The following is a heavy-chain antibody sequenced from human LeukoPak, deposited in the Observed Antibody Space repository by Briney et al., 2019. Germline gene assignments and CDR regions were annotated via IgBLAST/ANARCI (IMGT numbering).Heavy chain of an antibody. CDR3: AKVPGSSPLLNFDY. Sequence: GGSLRLSCAASGFTFSSYAMSWVRQARGKGLEWVSGISGSGGSTYYADSVKGRFTISRDNSKNTLYLQMNSLRAEDTAVYYCAKVPGSSPLLNFDYWGQGTLVTVSS. J-gene: IGHJ4*02. D-gene: IGHD6-13*01. CDR1: GFTFSSYA. CDR2: ISGSGGST. V-gene: IGHV3-23*01.